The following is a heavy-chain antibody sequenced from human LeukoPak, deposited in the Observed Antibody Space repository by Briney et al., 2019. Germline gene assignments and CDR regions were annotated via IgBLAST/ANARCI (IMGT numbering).Heavy chain of an antibody. J-gene: IGHJ4*02. CDR3: ARDIWGARIDY. D-gene: IGHD3-16*01. Sequence: PGGSLRLSCAASGFTFSSYAMSWVRQAPGKGLEWVSAIIGSGGSTYYADSVKGRFTISRDNAKNTLYLQMNSLRAEDTAVYYCARDIWGARIDYWGQGTLVTVSS. CDR1: GFTFSSYA. CDR2: IIGSGGST. V-gene: IGHV3-23*01.